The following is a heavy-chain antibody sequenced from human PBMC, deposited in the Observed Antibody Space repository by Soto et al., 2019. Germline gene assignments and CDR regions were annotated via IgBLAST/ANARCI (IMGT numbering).Heavy chain of an antibody. V-gene: IGHV3-23*01. CDR3: AKERRRGSYRGGMDV. CDR1: GFTFSSYA. CDR2: ISGSGGST. Sequence: GGSLRLSCVASGFTFSSYAMNWVRQAPGKGLEWVSHISGSGGSTYYADSVKGRFTISRDNSKDTLYLQMNSLRAEDTALYYCAKERRRGSYRGGMDVWGQGTEVTGS. J-gene: IGHJ6*02. D-gene: IGHD3-16*02.